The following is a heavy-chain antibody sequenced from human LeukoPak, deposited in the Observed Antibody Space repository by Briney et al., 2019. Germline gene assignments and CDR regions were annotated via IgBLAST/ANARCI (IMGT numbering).Heavy chain of an antibody. J-gene: IGHJ6*02. Sequence: GGSLRLSCAASGFTVSSNYMSWVRQAPGKGLGWVSVIYSGGSTYYADSVKGRFTISRDNSKNTLYLQMNSLRAEDTAVYYCAIHGSGSYYLYYYYGMDVWGQGTTVTVSS. V-gene: IGHV3-66*01. D-gene: IGHD3-10*01. CDR3: AIHGSGSYYLYYYYGMDV. CDR2: IYSGGST. CDR1: GFTVSSNY.